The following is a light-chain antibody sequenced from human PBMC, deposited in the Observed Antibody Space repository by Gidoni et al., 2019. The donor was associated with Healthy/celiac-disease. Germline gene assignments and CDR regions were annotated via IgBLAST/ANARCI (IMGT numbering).Light chain of an antibody. CDR1: QSISSY. V-gene: IGKV1-39*01. Sequence: DIQMTQSPSSLSASVGDRVTIPCRASQSISSYLNWYQQKPGKAPKLLIYAASSLQSGVPSRFSVSGSGTDFTLTISSLQPEDFATYYCQQSYSTLLYTFGQGTKLEIK. CDR3: QQSYSTLLYT. CDR2: AAS. J-gene: IGKJ2*01.